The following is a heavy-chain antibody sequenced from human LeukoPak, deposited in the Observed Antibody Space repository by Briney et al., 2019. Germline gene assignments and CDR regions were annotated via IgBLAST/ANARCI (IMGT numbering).Heavy chain of an antibody. J-gene: IGHJ6*02. V-gene: IGHV1-24*01. CDR2: FDPEDGET. Sequence: WASVKVSCKVSGYTLTELSMHWVRQAPGKGLEWMGGFDPEDGETIYAQKFQGGVTMTEDTSTDTGYMDLSSLRSEDTAVYYCATDQRGAGLGFVYGSGSFNGLDVWGQGTTVTVSS. CDR3: ATDQRGAGLGFVYGSGSFNGLDV. CDR1: GYTLTELS. D-gene: IGHD3-10*01.